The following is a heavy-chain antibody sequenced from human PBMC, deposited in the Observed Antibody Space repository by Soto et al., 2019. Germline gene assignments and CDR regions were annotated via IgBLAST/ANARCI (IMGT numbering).Heavy chain of an antibody. Sequence: EVQLVESGGGLVKSGGSLRLSCAASGFTFSNYNMNWVRQAPGKGLEWVSFISSTSGYIYYAESLKGRFTISRDNGKSSLYLQMNSLRADDTAVYYCARDYSASAIEFWGQGTLVTVSS. D-gene: IGHD1-26*01. CDR1: GFTFSNYN. CDR3: ARDYSASAIEF. CDR2: ISSTSGYI. V-gene: IGHV3-21*01. J-gene: IGHJ4*02.